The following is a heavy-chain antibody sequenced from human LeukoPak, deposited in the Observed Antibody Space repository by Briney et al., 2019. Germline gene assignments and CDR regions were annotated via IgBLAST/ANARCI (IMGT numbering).Heavy chain of an antibody. CDR3: ARKGSGNYYVDY. D-gene: IGHD1-26*01. CDR2: LNSDGTST. Sequence: GGSLRLSCAASGLAFSAYKMHWVRQAPGKGLVWVSLLNSDGTSTFYADSVRGRFTISRDNAKNTLYLQMNSLRAEDTAVYYCARKGSGNYYVDYWGQGTLVTVSS. V-gene: IGHV3-74*01. CDR1: GLAFSAYK. J-gene: IGHJ4*02.